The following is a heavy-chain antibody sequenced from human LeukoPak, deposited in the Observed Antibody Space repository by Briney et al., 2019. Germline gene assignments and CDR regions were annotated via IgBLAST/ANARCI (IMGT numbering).Heavy chain of an antibody. D-gene: IGHD3-10*01. V-gene: IGHV3-48*03. J-gene: IGHJ4*02. CDR2: ISTADTNK. Sequence: GGSLRLSCAASGFTFSSYEMNWVRQAPGQGLEWVSYISTADTNKYYADSVKGRFTVSRDNAKNSLYLQMNSLRAEDTAVYYCGRLRASLDYWGQGTLVTVSS. CDR1: GFTFSSYE. CDR3: GRLRASLDY.